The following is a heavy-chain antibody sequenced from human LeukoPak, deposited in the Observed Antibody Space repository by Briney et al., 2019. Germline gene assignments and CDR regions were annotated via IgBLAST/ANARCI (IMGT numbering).Heavy chain of an antibody. CDR1: GFTFSSHA. Sequence: GGSLRLSCAASGFTFSSHAMSWVRQAPGKGLEWVSGIIGGESSTNYADSVKGRFTISTDNSKNTLYLQMNSLRAEDTAVYYCAKEFYSSGWNIDYWGQGTLVTVSS. J-gene: IGHJ4*02. CDR2: IIGGESST. D-gene: IGHD6-19*01. V-gene: IGHV3-23*01. CDR3: AKEFYSSGWNIDY.